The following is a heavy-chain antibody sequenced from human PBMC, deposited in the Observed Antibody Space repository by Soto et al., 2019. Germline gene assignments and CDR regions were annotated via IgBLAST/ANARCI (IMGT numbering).Heavy chain of an antibody. Sequence: SETLSLTCTVSGGSISSCYCSWIRQPPGKGVEWIGYIYYSGSTNYNPSLKSRVTISVDTSKNQFSLKLSSVTAADTAVYYCARVSVEVAGTEFDYWGQGTLVTVSS. J-gene: IGHJ4*02. CDR3: ARVSVEVAGTEFDY. D-gene: IGHD6-19*01. CDR2: IYYSGST. V-gene: IGHV4-59*01. CDR1: GGSISSCY.